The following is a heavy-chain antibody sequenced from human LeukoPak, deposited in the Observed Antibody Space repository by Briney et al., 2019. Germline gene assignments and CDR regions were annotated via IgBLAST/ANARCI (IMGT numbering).Heavy chain of an antibody. Sequence: PGGSLRPSCAASGFTFSSYSINWVRQAPGKGLEWVSSISSGGTFMYYADSVKGRFTISRGNAKKSVFLQMNSPRAEDSAVYYCAREPTGDYWGQGMLVTVSS. V-gene: IGHV3-21*01. J-gene: IGHJ4*02. CDR1: GFTFSSYS. CDR3: AREPTGDY. D-gene: IGHD1-1*01. CDR2: ISSGGTFM.